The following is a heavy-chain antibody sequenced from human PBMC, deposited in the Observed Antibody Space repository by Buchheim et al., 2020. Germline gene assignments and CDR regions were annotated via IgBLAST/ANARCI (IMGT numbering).Heavy chain of an antibody. CDR3: ARGSGMDV. D-gene: IGHD3-10*01. CDR1: GFTFSRYG. Sequence: QVQLVESGGGVVQPGRSLRLSCAASGFTFSRYGMHWVRQAPVNGLEWVAVISSDGSNKYYADSVKGRFTISRANSKNTLYLQMNSLRAEDTAVYYCARGSGMDVWGQGTT. CDR2: ISSDGSNK. V-gene: IGHV3-30*03. J-gene: IGHJ6*02.